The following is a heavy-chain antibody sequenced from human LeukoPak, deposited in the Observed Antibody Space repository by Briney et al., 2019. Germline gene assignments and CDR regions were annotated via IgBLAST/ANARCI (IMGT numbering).Heavy chain of an antibody. CDR2: ISSSGGTM. Sequence: PGGSLRLSCTASGFTFSSYEMNWVRQAPGKRLNWVSHISSSGGTMYYADSVKGRFTISRDNAKDSLYLQMNSLRAEDTAVYYCARLGSLCRNGVCYGGWGQGILVTVPT. CDR3: ARLGSLCRNGVCYGG. D-gene: IGHD2-8*01. J-gene: IGHJ4*02. CDR1: GFTFSSYE. V-gene: IGHV3-48*03.